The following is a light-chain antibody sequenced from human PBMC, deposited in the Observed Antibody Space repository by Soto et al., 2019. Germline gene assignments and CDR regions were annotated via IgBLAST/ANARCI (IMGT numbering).Light chain of an antibody. CDR1: QSVSSN. V-gene: IGKV3-15*01. Sequence: EIVMTQSPATLSVSPGERATLSCRASQSVSSNLAWYQQKPGQAPRLLIYGASTRATGIPARFSGSESGTEFTLTISSLQSEDFAVYYCQQYSSSPVTFGGGTTVEIK. CDR3: QQYSSSPVT. CDR2: GAS. J-gene: IGKJ4*01.